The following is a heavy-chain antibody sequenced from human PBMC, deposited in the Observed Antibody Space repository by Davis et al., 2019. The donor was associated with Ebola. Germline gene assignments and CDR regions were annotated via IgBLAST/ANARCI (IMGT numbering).Heavy chain of an antibody. CDR1: GYTFTSYG. D-gene: IGHD3-9*01. Sequence: ASVKVSCKASGYTFTSYGISWVRQAPGQGLEWMGWISAYNGNTNYAQKLQGRVTMTTDTSTSTAYMELRSLRSDDTAVYYCGRYYDILTGHYPLRPYYYYGMDVWGQGTTVTVSS. CDR3: GRYYDILTGHYPLRPYYYYGMDV. V-gene: IGHV1-18*01. CDR2: ISAYNGNT. J-gene: IGHJ6*02.